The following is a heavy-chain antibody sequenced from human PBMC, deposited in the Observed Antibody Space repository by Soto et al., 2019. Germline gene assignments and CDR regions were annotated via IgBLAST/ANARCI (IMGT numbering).Heavy chain of an antibody. J-gene: IGHJ4*02. CDR3: ARTDAYNSSFFDS. CDR1: GVSVNSAY. D-gene: IGHD6-6*01. Sequence: QVQLQEMGPGLVNPSQTLTITCTVSGVSVNSAYWSWIRQLQGKSLEWMGNIYHTRRNFYNPSVKSRVAISIDTSKPIFSLRMRSVTAADTAVYYCARTDAYNSSFFDSWGQGTVVTVSS. CDR2: IYHTRRN. V-gene: IGHV4-31*03.